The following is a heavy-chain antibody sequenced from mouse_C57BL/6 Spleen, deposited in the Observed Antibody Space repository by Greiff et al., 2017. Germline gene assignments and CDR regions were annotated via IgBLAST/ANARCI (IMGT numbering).Heavy chain of an antibody. CDR3: ASEDYSNYDYAMDY. D-gene: IGHD2-5*01. Sequence: QVQLQQSGAELVRPGASVKLSCKASGYTFTDYYINWVKQRPGQGLEWIARIYPGSGNTYYNEKFKGKATLTAEKSSSTAYMQLSSLTSEDSAVYFCASEDYSNYDYAMDYWGQGTSVTVSS. CDR1: GYTFTDYY. V-gene: IGHV1-76*01. J-gene: IGHJ4*01. CDR2: IYPGSGNT.